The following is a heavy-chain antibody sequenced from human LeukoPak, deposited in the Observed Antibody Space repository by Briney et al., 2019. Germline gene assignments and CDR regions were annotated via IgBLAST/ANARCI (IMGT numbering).Heavy chain of an antibody. J-gene: IGHJ4*02. CDR1: GFTFSSYE. V-gene: IGHV3-48*03. Sequence: GGSLRLSCAASGFTFSSYEMNWVRQAPGKGLEWVSYISSSGSTIYYADFVKGRFTISRDNAKNSLYLQMNSLRAEDTAVYYCARGRYCSGGSCYSVGFDYWGQGTLVTVSS. CDR3: ARGRYCSGGSCYSVGFDY. D-gene: IGHD2-15*01. CDR2: ISSSGSTI.